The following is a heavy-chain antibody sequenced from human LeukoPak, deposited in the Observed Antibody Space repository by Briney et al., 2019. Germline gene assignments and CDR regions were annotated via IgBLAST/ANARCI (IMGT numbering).Heavy chain of an antibody. CDR2: ISGSGGST. Sequence: GGSLGLSCAASGFTFSSYAMSWVRQAPGKGLEWVSAISGSGGSTYYADSVKGRFTISRDNSKNTLYLQMNSLRAEDTAVYYCAKPGDCSGGSCYSGYWGQGTLVTVSS. D-gene: IGHD2-15*01. CDR1: GFTFSSYA. V-gene: IGHV3-23*01. J-gene: IGHJ4*02. CDR3: AKPGDCSGGSCYSGY.